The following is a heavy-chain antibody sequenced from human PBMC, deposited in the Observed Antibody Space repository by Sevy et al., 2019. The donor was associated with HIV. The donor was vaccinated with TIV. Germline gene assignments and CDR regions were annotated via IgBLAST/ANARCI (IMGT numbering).Heavy chain of an antibody. Sequence: GGSLRLSCAASGFTFSSYWMSWVRQAPGKGLEWVANIKQDGSEKYYVYSVKGRFTISRDNAKNSLYLQMNSLRAEDTAVYYCARDTYYYDSSGYYYHNWFDPWGQGTLVTVSS. CDR2: IKQDGSEK. J-gene: IGHJ5*02. CDR3: ARDTYYYDSSGYYYHNWFDP. D-gene: IGHD3-22*01. V-gene: IGHV3-7*01. CDR1: GFTFSSYW.